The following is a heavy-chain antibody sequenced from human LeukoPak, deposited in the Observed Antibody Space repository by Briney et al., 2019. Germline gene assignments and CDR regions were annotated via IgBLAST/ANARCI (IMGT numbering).Heavy chain of an antibody. CDR2: INSDGSST. CDR3: TRPFSGYNYGSFDY. J-gene: IGHJ4*02. Sequence: GGSLRLSCAASGFTFRSYGMHWVSQAPGKGLVGVSRINSDGSSTSYADSVQGRFTISRDNAKNTLFLQMNNLRAEDTAVYYCTRPFSGYNYGSFDYWGQGTLVTVSS. D-gene: IGHD5-18*01. V-gene: IGHV3-74*01. CDR1: GFTFRSYG.